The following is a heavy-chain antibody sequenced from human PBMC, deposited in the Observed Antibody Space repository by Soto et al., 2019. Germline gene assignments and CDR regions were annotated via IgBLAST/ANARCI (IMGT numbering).Heavy chain of an antibody. D-gene: IGHD3-9*01. V-gene: IGHV4-61*01. CDR3: ARALRYFDWAHYYFDY. CDR1: GGSVSSGSYY. CDR2: IYYSGST. Sequence: PSETLSLTCTVSGGSVSSGSYYWSWIRQPPGKGLEWIGYIYYSGSTNYNPSLKSRVTISVDTSKNQFSLKLSSVTAADTAVYYCARALRYFDWAHYYFDYWGQGTLVTVS. J-gene: IGHJ4*02.